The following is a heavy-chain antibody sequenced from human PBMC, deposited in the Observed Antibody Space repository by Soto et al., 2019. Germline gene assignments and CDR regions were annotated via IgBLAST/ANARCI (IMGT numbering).Heavy chain of an antibody. V-gene: IGHV4-39*01. Sequence: QLQLQESGPGLVKPSETLSLTCTVSGGSISSSSYYWGWIRQPPGKGLERIGSIYYSGSTYYNPSLKSRVTISVDTSKNQFSLKLSAVTAADTAVYYCASLGYCSGGSCLTQDYWGQGTLVTVSS. CDR3: ASLGYCSGGSCLTQDY. J-gene: IGHJ4*02. CDR1: GGSISSSSYY. CDR2: IYYSGST. D-gene: IGHD2-15*01.